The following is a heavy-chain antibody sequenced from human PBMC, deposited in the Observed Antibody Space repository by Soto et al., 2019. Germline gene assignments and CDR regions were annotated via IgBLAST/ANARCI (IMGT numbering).Heavy chain of an antibody. CDR1: GFTFSSYS. V-gene: IGHV3-48*02. CDR2: ISSSSSTI. J-gene: IGHJ6*02. CDR3: AAPTYSRGWTSDYFYGMDV. D-gene: IGHD6-19*01. Sequence: GGSLRLSCAASGFTFSSYSMNWVRQAPGKGLEWVSYISSSSSTIFYADSVKGRFTISRDNAKNSLYLQMNSLRDEDTAVYYCAAPTYSRGWTSDYFYGMDVWGQGTTVTVSS.